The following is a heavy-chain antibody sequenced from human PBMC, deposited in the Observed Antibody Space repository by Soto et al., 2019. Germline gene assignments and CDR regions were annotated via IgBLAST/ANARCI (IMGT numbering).Heavy chain of an antibody. J-gene: IGHJ4*02. D-gene: IGHD1-1*01. CDR1: GYGFTTYG. CDR2: ISAHNGNT. Sequence: QVHLVQSGAEVKKPGASVKVSCKGSGYGFTTYGITWVRQAPGQGLEWMAWISAHNGNTNYAQKLQGRVNVNRNTSTSTAYMEQRSLRSDDTAVYYCAGGRYGDYWGQGALVTVSS. V-gene: IGHV1-18*01. CDR3: AGGRYGDY.